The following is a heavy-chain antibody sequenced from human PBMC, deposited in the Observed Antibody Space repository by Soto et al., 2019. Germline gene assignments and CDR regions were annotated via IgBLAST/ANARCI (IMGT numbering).Heavy chain of an antibody. V-gene: IGHV3-53*01. CDR3: ARERGDSSSSDAFDI. Sequence: GGSLRLSCAASGFTVISNYMSWVRQAPGKGLEWVSVIYSGGSTYYADSVKGRFTISRDNSKNTLYLQMNSLRAEDTAVYYCARERGDSSSSDAFDIWGQGTMVTVSS. J-gene: IGHJ3*02. CDR2: IYSGGST. CDR1: GFTVISNY. D-gene: IGHD6-6*01.